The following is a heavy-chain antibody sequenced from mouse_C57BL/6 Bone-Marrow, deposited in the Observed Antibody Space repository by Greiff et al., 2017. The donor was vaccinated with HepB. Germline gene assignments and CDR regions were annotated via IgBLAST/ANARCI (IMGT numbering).Heavy chain of an antibody. Sequence: VQLQQPGAELVKPGASVKLSCKASGYTFTSYWMQWVKQRPGQGLEWIGEIDPSDSYTNYNQKFKGKATLTVDTSSSTAYMQLSSLASEDSAVYYCARGCATVNYWGQGTTLTVSS. CDR3: ARGCATVNY. CDR1: GYTFTSYW. CDR2: IDPSDSYT. V-gene: IGHV1-50*01. J-gene: IGHJ2*01. D-gene: IGHD1-1*01.